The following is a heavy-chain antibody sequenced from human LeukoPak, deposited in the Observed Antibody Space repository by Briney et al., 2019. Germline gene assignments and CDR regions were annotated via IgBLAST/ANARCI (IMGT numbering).Heavy chain of an antibody. Sequence: PSETLSLTCAVSGGSISSSNWWSWVRQPPGKGLEWIGEIYHSGSTNYNPSLKSRVTISVDKSKNQFSLKLSSVTAADTAVYYCARRYCSGNSCYSGFDYWGQGTLVTVSS. J-gene: IGHJ4*02. CDR1: GGSISSSNW. CDR2: IYHSGST. D-gene: IGHD2-15*01. V-gene: IGHV4-4*02. CDR3: ARRYCSGNSCYSGFDY.